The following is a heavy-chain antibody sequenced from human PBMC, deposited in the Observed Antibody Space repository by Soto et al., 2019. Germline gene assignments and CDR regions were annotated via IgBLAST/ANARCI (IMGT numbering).Heavy chain of an antibody. Sequence: GGSLRLSCAASGFTFSSYAMHWVRQAPGKGLEWVAVISYDGSNKYYADSVKGRFTISRDNSKNTLYLQMNSLRAEDTAVYYCARGLYSSSPRGYYYGMDVWGQGTTVTVSS. D-gene: IGHD6-13*01. V-gene: IGHV3-30-3*01. J-gene: IGHJ6*02. CDR1: GFTFSSYA. CDR2: ISYDGSNK. CDR3: ARGLYSSSPRGYYYGMDV.